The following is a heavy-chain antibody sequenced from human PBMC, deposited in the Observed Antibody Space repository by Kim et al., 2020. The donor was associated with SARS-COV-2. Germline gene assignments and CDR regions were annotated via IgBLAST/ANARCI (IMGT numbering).Heavy chain of an antibody. CDR1: GGSISSSSYY. D-gene: IGHD6-13*01. J-gene: IGHJ5*02. CDR3: ASQRYSSSWYPTRDNWFDP. V-gene: IGHV4-39*01. CDR2: IYYSGST. Sequence: SETLSLTCTVSGGSISSSSYYWGWIRQPPGKGLEWIGSIYYSGSTYYNPSLKSRVTISVDTSKNQFSLKLSSVTAADTAVYYCASQRYSSSWYPTRDNWFDPWGQGTLVTVSS.